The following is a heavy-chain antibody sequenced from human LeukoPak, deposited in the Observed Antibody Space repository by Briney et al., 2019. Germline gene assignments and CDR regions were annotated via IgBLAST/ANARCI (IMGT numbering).Heavy chain of an antibody. Sequence: GGSLRLSCAASGFTFSSYAMSWVRQAPGKGLEWVSAISGSGGSTYYADSVKGRFTISRDNSKNTLYLQMNSLRAEDTAVYYCAEDALMTTVTTSDYWGQGTLVTVSS. D-gene: IGHD4-17*01. CDR2: ISGSGGST. V-gene: IGHV3-23*01. J-gene: IGHJ4*02. CDR1: GFTFSSYA. CDR3: AEDALMTTVTTSDY.